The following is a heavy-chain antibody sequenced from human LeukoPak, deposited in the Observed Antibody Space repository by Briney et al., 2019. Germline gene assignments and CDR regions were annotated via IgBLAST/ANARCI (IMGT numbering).Heavy chain of an antibody. D-gene: IGHD4-17*01. CDR1: GYSISSGYY. CDR3: ARETTRDRFMDV. Sequence: PSETLSLTCTVSGYSISSGYYWGWIRQPPGKGLEWIGSIYHSGSTYYNPSLKSRVTVSVDTSKNQFSLKVTSVTAADTAVYYCARETTRDRFMDVWGKGTTVTVSS. V-gene: IGHV4-38-2*02. CDR2: IYHSGST. J-gene: IGHJ6*03.